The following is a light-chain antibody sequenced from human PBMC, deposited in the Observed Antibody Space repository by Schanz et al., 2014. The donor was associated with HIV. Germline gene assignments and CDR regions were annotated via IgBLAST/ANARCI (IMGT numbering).Light chain of an antibody. CDR3: QQANTYPLT. CDR1: QDISTY. J-gene: IGKJ4*01. V-gene: IGKV1-9*01. Sequence: DIQMTQPPSTLSASVGDTVTIACRASQDISTYLAWYQQKPGKAPKLLIYAASTLESGVPSRFSGGGSETDFTLTINSLQPEDFATYYCQQANTYPLTFGGGTTVEI. CDR2: AAS.